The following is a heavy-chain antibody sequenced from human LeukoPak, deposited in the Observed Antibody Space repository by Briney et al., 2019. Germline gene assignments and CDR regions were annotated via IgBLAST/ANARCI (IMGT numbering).Heavy chain of an antibody. Sequence: SETLSLTCTVSGVSISSYYWSWIRQPAGKGLEWIGRIYTSGSTNYNPSLKSRVTMSVDTSKNQFSLKLSSVTAADTAVYYCARVAVGRMRAPRWGAFDIWGQGTMVTVSS. D-gene: IGHD1-26*01. CDR2: IYTSGST. CDR3: ARVAVGRMRAPRWGAFDI. CDR1: GVSISSYY. J-gene: IGHJ3*02. V-gene: IGHV4-4*07.